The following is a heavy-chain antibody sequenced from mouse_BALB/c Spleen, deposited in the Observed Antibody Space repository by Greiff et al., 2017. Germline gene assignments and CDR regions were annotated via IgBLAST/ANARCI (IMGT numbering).Heavy chain of an antibody. CDR2: ISSGGSYT. D-gene: IGHD4-1*01. CDR3: ARDRLGPGAWFAY. CDR1: GFTFSSYA. Sequence: EVNLVESGGGLVKPGGSLKLSCAASGFTFSSYAMSWVRQSPEKRLEWVAEISSGGSYTYYPDTVTGRFTISRDNAKNTLYLEMSSLRSEDTAMYYCARDRLGPGAWFAYWGQGTLVTVSA. J-gene: IGHJ3*01. V-gene: IGHV5-9-4*01.